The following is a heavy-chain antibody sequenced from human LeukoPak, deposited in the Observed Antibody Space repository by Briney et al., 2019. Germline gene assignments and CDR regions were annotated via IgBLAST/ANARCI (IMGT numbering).Heavy chain of an antibody. CDR2: ISSSSNHI. J-gene: IGHJ3*02. CDR1: GFTFSSYI. Sequence: PGGSLRLSCAASGFTFSSYIMNWVRQAPGKGLEWVSSISSSSNHIYCADSMKGRFTISRDNAKNSLFLQMNTLRAEDTAVYYCAREDASAFDIWGQGTMVSVSS. V-gene: IGHV3-21*01. CDR3: AREDASAFDI.